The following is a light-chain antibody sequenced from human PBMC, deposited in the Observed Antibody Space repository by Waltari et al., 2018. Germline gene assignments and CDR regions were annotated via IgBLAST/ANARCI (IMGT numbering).Light chain of an antibody. J-gene: IGKJ1*01. CDR1: QSFTRY. CDR3: QHYVRLPVT. Sequence: EIVLTQSPGTLSLSPGETATLSCRASQSFTRYLAWYQHKPGQAPRLLIYDASTRAAGIADRFSGSGFGTDFTLTISRLEPEDSAVYYCQHYVRLPVTFGRGTKVEI. V-gene: IGKV3-20*01. CDR2: DAS.